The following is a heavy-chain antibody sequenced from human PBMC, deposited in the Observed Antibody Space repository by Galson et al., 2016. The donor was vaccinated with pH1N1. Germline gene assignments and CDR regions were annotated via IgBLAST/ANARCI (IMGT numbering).Heavy chain of an antibody. D-gene: IGHD3-3*01. Sequence: LVKPTQTLTLTCTSSGFSVSTSGVGVGWIRQPPGKALEWPALIYWDDDTRYSPSLKNRLTITKDTSKNQVALTMTNMDPVDTDTDYCAHRELTITKASDVWGQGALVTVSS. CDR3: AHRELTITKASDV. CDR2: IYWDDDT. V-gene: IGHV2-5*02. J-gene: IGHJ3*01. CDR1: GFSVSTSGVG.